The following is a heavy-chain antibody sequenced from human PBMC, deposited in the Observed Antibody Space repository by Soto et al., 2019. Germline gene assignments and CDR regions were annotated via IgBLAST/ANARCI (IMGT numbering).Heavy chain of an antibody. CDR3: AREWGSAGGYLDY. V-gene: IGHV3-30-3*01. D-gene: IGHD2-8*02. CDR2: ISYDGSNK. CDR1: GFTFSSYA. Sequence: PGGSLRLSCAASGFTFSSYARHWVRQAPGKGLEWVAVISYDGSNKYYADSVKGRFTISRENSKNTLYLQMNSLRAPHTALYYCAREWGSAGGYLDYWGQGTLVTVSS. J-gene: IGHJ4*02.